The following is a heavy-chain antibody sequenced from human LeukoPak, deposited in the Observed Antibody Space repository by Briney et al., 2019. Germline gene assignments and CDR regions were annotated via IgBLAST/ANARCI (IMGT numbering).Heavy chain of an antibody. CDR3: ARDPTRYCSGGSCAILDY. D-gene: IGHD2-15*01. V-gene: IGHV1-18*01. Sequence: ASVKVSCKASGYTFTSYGISWVRQAPGQGLEWMGWISAYNGNTNYAQKLQGRVTMTTDTSTSTAYMELRSLRSDDTAVYYCARDPTRYCSGGSCAILDYWGQGTLVTVS. CDR1: GYTFTSYG. CDR2: ISAYNGNT. J-gene: IGHJ4*02.